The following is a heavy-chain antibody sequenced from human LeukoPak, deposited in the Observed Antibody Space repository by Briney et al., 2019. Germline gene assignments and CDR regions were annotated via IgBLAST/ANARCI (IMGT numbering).Heavy chain of an antibody. Sequence: GGSLRLSCAASGFTFSSYAMHWVRQAPGKGLEWVAVISYDGSNKYYADSVKGRFTISRDNSKNTLYLQMNSLRAEDTAVYYCANYRRVGARGPFHYWGQGTLVTVSS. CDR1: GFTFSSYA. J-gene: IGHJ4*02. CDR3: ANYRRVGARGPFHY. CDR2: ISYDGSNK. D-gene: IGHD1-26*01. V-gene: IGHV3-30*04.